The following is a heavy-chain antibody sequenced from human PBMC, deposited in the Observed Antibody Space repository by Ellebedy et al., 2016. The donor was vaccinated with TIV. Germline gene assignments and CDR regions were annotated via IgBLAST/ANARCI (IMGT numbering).Heavy chain of an antibody. V-gene: IGHV3-23*01. D-gene: IGHD5-18*01. Sequence: PGGSLRLSCAASGFTFSPYAMAWVRQAPGKGLEWVSGIVGSGAQKYADSVKGRFTISRDNSKRTVDLQMNGLRAEDTAVYYCAKDRTPGDGYWVFDFWGQGTLVTVST. J-gene: IGHJ4*02. CDR1: GFTFSPYA. CDR3: AKDRTPGDGYWVFDF. CDR2: IVGSGA.